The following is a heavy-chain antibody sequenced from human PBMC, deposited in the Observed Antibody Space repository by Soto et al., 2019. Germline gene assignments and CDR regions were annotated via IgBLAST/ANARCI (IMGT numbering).Heavy chain of an antibody. CDR1: GYTFTSYD. Sequence: ASVKVSCKASGYTFTSYDINWVRQATGQGLEWMGWMNPNSGNTGYAQKFQGRVTMTRNTSISTAYMELSSLRSEDTAVYYCARPYYYGSGSYYRPHYYYYYGMDVWGQGTTVTVSS. D-gene: IGHD3-10*01. CDR3: ARPYYYGSGSYYRPHYYYYYGMDV. V-gene: IGHV1-8*01. CDR2: MNPNSGNT. J-gene: IGHJ6*02.